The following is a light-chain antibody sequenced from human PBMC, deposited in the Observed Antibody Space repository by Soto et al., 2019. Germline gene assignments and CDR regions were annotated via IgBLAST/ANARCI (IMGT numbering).Light chain of an antibody. Sequence: DIQMTQSPSTLSASVGDRVTITCRASQSISSWLAWYQQKPGKAPKLLIYKASSLESGVPSRFSGSGSGTEFTLTISSLQPDDLATYYCQQYISHSRTFGQGTTVEIK. CDR1: QSISSW. J-gene: IGKJ1*01. CDR2: KAS. CDR3: QQYISHSRT. V-gene: IGKV1-5*03.